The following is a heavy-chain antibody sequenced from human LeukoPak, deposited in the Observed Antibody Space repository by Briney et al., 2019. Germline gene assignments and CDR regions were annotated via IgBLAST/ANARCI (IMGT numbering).Heavy chain of an antibody. D-gene: IGHD6-13*01. CDR2: VDGGGGGT. CDR1: GFTLSSYA. CDR3: AKQSAGSAAWYSLHYDF. V-gene: IGHV3-23*01. Sequence: GGSLRLSCAASGFTLSSYAMTWVRQAPGRGLEWISSVDGGGGGTYYADSVKGRFTISRDNSKDTLYLRMNGLRAEDTAVYFCAKQSAGSAAWYSLHYDFWGQGTLVTVSS. J-gene: IGHJ4*02.